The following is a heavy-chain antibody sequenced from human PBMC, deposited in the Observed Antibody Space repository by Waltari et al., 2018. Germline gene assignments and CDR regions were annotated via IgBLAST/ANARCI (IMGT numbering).Heavy chain of an antibody. V-gene: IGHV3-48*01. CDR2: IGSSSSTI. D-gene: IGHD4-4*01. Sequence: EVQLVESGGGLVQPGGSLRLSCAASGFTFSSYSMNWVRQAPGKGLEWVSYIGSSSSTIYYADSVKGRFTISRDNAKNSLYLQMNSLRAEDTAVYYCARAMTTVTTGGVYRPYGMDVWGQGTTVTVSS. J-gene: IGHJ6*02. CDR1: GFTFSSYS. CDR3: ARAMTTVTTGGVYRPYGMDV.